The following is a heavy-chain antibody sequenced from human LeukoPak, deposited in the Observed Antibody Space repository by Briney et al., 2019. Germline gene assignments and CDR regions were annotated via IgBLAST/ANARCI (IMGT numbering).Heavy chain of an antibody. D-gene: IGHD3-10*01. CDR3: ARSDYYGSGSYYYRGY. J-gene: IGHJ4*02. CDR1: GGTFSRYS. Sequence: SVKVSCKASGGTFSRYSITWVRQAPVQGLEWMGRIIPVLDIVNYAQKFQGRVTITADKSTSTAYMELSSLRSEDTAVYYCARSDYYGSGSYYYRGYWGQGTLVTVSS. CDR2: IIPVLDIV. V-gene: IGHV1-69*02.